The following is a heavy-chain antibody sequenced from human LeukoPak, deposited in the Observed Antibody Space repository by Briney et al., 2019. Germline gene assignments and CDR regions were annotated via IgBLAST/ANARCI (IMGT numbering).Heavy chain of an antibody. CDR1: GFTFSSYS. J-gene: IGHJ4*02. Sequence: PGGSLRLSCAASGFTFSSYSMSWVRQAPGKGLEWVSSISSSSSYIYYADSVKGRFTISRDNAKNSLYLQMNSLRAEDTAVYYCARDDSTQGTDYWGQGTLVTVSS. CDR3: ARDDSTQGTDY. CDR2: ISSSSSYI. V-gene: IGHV3-21*01. D-gene: IGHD3-22*01.